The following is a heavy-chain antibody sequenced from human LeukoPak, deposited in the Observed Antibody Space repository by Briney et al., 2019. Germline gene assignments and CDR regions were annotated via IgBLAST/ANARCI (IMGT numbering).Heavy chain of an antibody. CDR3: ARSIRSGSSSWYVSDY. Sequence: SVKVSCKASGGTFSSYAISWLRQAPGQGLEWMGGIIPIFGTANYAQKFQGRVTITADKSTSTAYMELSSLRSEDTAVYYCARSIRSGSSSWYVSDYWGQGTLVTVSS. V-gene: IGHV1-69*06. CDR2: IIPIFGTA. CDR1: GGTFSSYA. J-gene: IGHJ4*02. D-gene: IGHD6-13*01.